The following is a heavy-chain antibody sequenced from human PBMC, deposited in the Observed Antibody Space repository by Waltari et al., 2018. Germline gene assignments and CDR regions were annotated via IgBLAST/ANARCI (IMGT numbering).Heavy chain of an antibody. CDR3: AREFREQLAVGGNY. CDR2: IIPIFGTA. V-gene: IGHV1-69*13. J-gene: IGHJ4*02. CDR1: GGTFSSYA. D-gene: IGHD6-6*01. Sequence: QVQLVQSGAEVKKPGSSVKVSCKASGGTFSSYAISWVRQAPGQGLEWMGGIIPIFGTANYAQKCQGRVTITADESTSTAYMELNSLRAEDTAVYYCAREFREQLAVGGNYWGQGTLVTVSS.